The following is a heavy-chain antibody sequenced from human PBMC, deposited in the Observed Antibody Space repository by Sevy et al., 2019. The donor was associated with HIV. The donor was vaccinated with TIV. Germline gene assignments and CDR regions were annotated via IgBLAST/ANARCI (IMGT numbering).Heavy chain of an antibody. CDR3: AREGCTKPHDY. V-gene: IGHV3-23*01. J-gene: IGHJ4*02. D-gene: IGHD2-8*01. CDR1: GFTFSKYS. Sequence: GGFLRLSCAASGFTFSKYSMSWVRQPPGKGLERVSTLSFGCGEINYADSVKGRFTISRDNSKSSVYLQMNNLRPEDTAVHYCAREGCTKPHDYWGQGTLVTVSS. CDR2: LSFGCGEI.